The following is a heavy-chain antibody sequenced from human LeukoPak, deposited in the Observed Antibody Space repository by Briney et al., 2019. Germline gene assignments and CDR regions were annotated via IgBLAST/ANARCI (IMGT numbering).Heavy chain of an antibody. CDR3: VRDSPDGYTYGHYYHFMDV. D-gene: IGHD5-18*01. Sequence: PSESLCLTCAASGFSINRYDWTWIRQAAGKGLEWISRIHSGGPTNYKPASESRITLSVDTSQNQVSLRLSSVTAADTAVYCCVRDSPDGYTYGHYYHFMDVWGKETTVTVPS. CDR1: GFSINRYD. J-gene: IGHJ6*03. CDR2: IHSGGPT. V-gene: IGHV4-4*07.